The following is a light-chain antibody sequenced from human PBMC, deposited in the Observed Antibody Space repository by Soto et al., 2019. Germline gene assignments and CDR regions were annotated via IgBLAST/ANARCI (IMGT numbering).Light chain of an antibody. CDR3: QKYNSAPHT. CDR2: AVS. CDR1: QDISNY. Sequence: DIQMTQSPSSLSASVGDRVTITCRASQDISNYLAWYQQKPGKVPKVLIYAVSTLQSGVPSRFSGSGSGTDFTLTISSLQPEDVATYYYQKYNSAPHTFGQGTKLQIK. V-gene: IGKV1-27*01. J-gene: IGKJ2*01.